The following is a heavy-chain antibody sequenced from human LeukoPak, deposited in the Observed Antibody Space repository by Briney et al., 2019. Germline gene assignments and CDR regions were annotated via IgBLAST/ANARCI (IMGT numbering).Heavy chain of an antibody. V-gene: IGHV4-4*07. CDR2: IHTSGNT. Sequence: SETLSLTCTVPGGAISTYYWNWIRQPAGKGLEWIGRIHTSGNTDYNPSLKSRVTISVDTSKNQFSLKLSSVTAADTAVYYCARDNGYCSGGSCYRFDYWGQGTLVTVSS. J-gene: IGHJ4*02. D-gene: IGHD2-15*01. CDR1: GGAISTYY. CDR3: ARDNGYCSGGSCYRFDY.